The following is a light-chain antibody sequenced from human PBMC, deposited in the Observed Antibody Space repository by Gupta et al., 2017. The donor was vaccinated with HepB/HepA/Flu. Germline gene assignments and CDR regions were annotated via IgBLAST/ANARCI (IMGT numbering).Light chain of an antibody. CDR1: QSVTGS. V-gene: IGKV3-11*01. CDR2: DAS. Sequence: EVVLTQSPTTLSLSPGERDTLSCKTSQSVTGSLAWYQQTRGQAPRLLIFDASTRATAIPARFSGSGSGTDYTLSIDSLEPEDSALYFCQLRTDWPPHFTFGGGTRVEIK. J-gene: IGKJ4*01. CDR3: QLRTDWPPHFT.